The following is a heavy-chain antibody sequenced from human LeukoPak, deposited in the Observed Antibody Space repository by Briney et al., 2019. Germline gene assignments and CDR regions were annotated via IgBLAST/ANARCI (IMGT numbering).Heavy chain of an antibody. CDR1: GFTVSTYY. D-gene: IGHD3-10*01. CDR3: ARESVVRGVINGMDV. J-gene: IGHJ6*02. CDR2: VYSGGTT. V-gene: IGHV3-66*01. Sequence: PGRSLRLSCAASGFTVSTYYLSWVRQAPGKGLEWVSVVYSGGTTYHADSVKGRFTISRDNSKNTMYLQMNSLRADDTAVYYCARESVVRGVINGMDVWGQGTMVTVSS.